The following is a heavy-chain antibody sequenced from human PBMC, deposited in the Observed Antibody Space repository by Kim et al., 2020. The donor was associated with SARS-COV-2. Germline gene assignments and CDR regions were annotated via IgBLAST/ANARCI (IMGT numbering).Heavy chain of an antibody. V-gene: IGHV4-34*01. CDR1: GGSFSGYY. Sequence: SETLSLTCAVYGGSFSGYYWSWIRQPPGKGLEWIGEINHSGSTNYNPSLKSRVTISVDTSKNQFSLKLSSVTAADTAVYYCARGIAAAGIWGGAWFDPWGQGTLVTVSS. J-gene: IGHJ5*02. CDR2: INHSGST. CDR3: ARGIAAAGIWGGAWFDP. D-gene: IGHD6-13*01.